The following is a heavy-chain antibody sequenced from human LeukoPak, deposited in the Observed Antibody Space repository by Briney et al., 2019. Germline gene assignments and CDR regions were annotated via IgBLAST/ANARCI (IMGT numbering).Heavy chain of an antibody. V-gene: IGHV3-21*01. Sequence: GGSLRLSCAASGFTFSSYSMNWVRQAPGKGLEWVSSISSSSSYIYYADSVKGRFTISRDNAKNSLYLQMNSLRAEDTAVYYCARDLTIFGVVIKRYDAFDIWGQGTMVTVSS. D-gene: IGHD3-3*01. CDR1: GFTFSSYS. CDR3: ARDLTIFGVVIKRYDAFDI. CDR2: ISSSSSYI. J-gene: IGHJ3*02.